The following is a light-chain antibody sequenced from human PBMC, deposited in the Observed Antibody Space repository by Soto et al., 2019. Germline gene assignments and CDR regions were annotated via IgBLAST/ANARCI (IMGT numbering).Light chain of an antibody. CDR1: QSVSSK. J-gene: IGKJ2*01. V-gene: IGKV3-15*01. Sequence: EIVMTQSPATLSVSPGERATLSCRASQSVSSKLAWYQQEPGQAPRLLIYGASTRATGIPARFSGSGSGTELAPTISSMQPEDFAVYYRQLYNNWRPMYTVGQGTKLEIK. CDR2: GAS. CDR3: QLYNNWRPMYT.